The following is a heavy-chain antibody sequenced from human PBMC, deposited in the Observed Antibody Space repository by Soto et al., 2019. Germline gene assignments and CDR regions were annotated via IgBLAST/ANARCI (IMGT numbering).Heavy chain of an antibody. CDR3: VKDRYVDY. CDR1: GFTLSTYA. J-gene: IGHJ4*02. V-gene: IGHV3-64D*06. Sequence: GGSLRLCCSVFGFTLSTYAMHWVRQAPGKGLQYVSSISSNGGSTYYADSVKGRFTISRDNSKNTLYLQMSSLRVEDTAVYYCVKDRYVDYWGQGTLVTVSS. CDR2: ISSNGGST.